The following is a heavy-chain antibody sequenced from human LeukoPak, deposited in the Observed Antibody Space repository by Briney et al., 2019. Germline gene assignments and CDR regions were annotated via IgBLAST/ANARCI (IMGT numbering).Heavy chain of an antibody. CDR1: GFTFSSYA. Sequence: HPGGSLRLSCAASGFTFSSYAMSWVRQAPGKGLEWVSSISGSGGSTYYADSVKGRFTISRDNSKNTLYLQMNSLRAEDTAVYCCVKVRIGVVLAATPHDAFDIWGQGTMVTVSS. D-gene: IGHD2-2*02. CDR2: ISGSGGST. J-gene: IGHJ3*02. CDR3: VKVRIGVVLAATPHDAFDI. V-gene: IGHV3-23*01.